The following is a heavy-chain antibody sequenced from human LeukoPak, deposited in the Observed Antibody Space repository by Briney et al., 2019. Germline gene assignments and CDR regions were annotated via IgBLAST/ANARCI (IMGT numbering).Heavy chain of an antibody. D-gene: IGHD3-22*01. CDR3: AREVLNYDSSGPVFGY. CDR1: GYTFTSYA. Sequence: ASVKVSCKASGYTFTSYAMNWVRQAPGQGLEWMGWINTNTGNPTYAQGFTGRFVFSLDTSVSTAYLQISSLKAEDTAVYYCAREVLNYDSSGPVFGYWGQGTLVTVSS. CDR2: INTNTGNP. J-gene: IGHJ4*02. V-gene: IGHV7-4-1*02.